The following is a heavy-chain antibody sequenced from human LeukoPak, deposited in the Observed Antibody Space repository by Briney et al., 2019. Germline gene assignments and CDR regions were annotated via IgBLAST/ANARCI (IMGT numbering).Heavy chain of an antibody. CDR1: GGSFSGYY. V-gene: IGHV4-34*01. CDR3: ARGDLQSIAVAGRRYFDY. CDR2: INHSGST. D-gene: IGHD6-19*01. J-gene: IGHJ4*02. Sequence: SETLSLTCAVYGGSFSGYYWGWIRQPPGKGLEWIGEINHSGSTNYNPSLKSRVTISVDTSKNQFSLKLSSVTAADTAVYYCARGDLQSIAVAGRRYFDYWGQGTLVTVSS.